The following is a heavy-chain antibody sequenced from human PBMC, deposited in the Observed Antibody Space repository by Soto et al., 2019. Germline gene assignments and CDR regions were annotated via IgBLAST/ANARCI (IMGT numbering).Heavy chain of an antibody. D-gene: IGHD6-13*01. CDR2: ITPIFGTA. CDR1: GGTFSSYA. CDR3: ARHSSSWAYRYYYYGMDV. Sequence: ASVKVSCKASGGTFSSYAISWVRQAPGQGLEWMGGITPIFGTANYAQKFQGRVTITADESTSTAYMELSSLRSEDTAVYYCARHSSSWAYRYYYYGMDVWGQGTTVTVSS. J-gene: IGHJ6*02. V-gene: IGHV1-69*13.